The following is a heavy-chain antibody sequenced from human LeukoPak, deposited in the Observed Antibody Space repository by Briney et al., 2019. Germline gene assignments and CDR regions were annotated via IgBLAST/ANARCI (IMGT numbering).Heavy chain of an antibody. CDR3: ARDVTNCSSTSCFNDAFDI. J-gene: IGHJ3*02. CDR2: IYYSGST. V-gene: IGHV4-59*01. CDR1: GGSISSYY. Sequence: SETLSLTCTVSGGSISSYYWSWIRQPPGKGLEWIGYIYYSGSTNYNPSLKSRVTISVDTSKNQFSLKLGSVTAADTAVYYCARDVTNCSSTSCFNDAFDIWGQGTMVTVSS. D-gene: IGHD2-2*01.